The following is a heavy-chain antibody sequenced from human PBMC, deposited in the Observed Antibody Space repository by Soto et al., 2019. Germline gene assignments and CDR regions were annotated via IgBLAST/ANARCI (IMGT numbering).Heavy chain of an antibody. Sequence: GGSLRLSCAASGFTFTRYSMNWVRQAPGKGLEWVSSISSTTKYIYYGDSMKGRFTISRDNAKNSLYLEMNSLRAEDTAVYYCARESEDLTSNFDYWGQGTLVTVSS. CDR3: ARESEDLTSNFDY. V-gene: IGHV3-21*06. CDR2: ISSTTKYI. J-gene: IGHJ4*02. CDR1: GFTFTRYS.